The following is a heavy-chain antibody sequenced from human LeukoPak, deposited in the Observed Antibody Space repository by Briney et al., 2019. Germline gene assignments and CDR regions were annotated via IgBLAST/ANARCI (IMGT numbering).Heavy chain of an antibody. CDR1: GFTVSSNY. CDR3: ARDSGPYYYGSGSYYY. V-gene: IGHV3-66*01. Sequence: GGSLRLSCAASGFTVSSNYMSWVRQAPGKGLEWVSVIYSGGSTYYADSVKGRFTISRDNSKNTLYLQMNSLRAEDTAVYYCARDSGPYYYGSGSYYYWGQGTLVTVSS. CDR2: IYSGGST. J-gene: IGHJ4*02. D-gene: IGHD3-10*01.